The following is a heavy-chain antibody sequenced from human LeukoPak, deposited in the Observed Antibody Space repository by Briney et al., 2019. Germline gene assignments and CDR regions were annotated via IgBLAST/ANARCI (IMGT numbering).Heavy chain of an antibody. CDR2: IIPIFGTA. Sequence: SVKVSCKASGGTFSSYAISWVRQAPGQGLEWMGGIIPIFGTANYAQKFQGRVTITTDESTSTAYMELSSLRSEDTAVYHCARGPDFWSGYYAIPYYFDYWGQGTLVTVSS. J-gene: IGHJ4*02. CDR1: GGTFSSYA. V-gene: IGHV1-69*05. D-gene: IGHD3-3*01. CDR3: ARGPDFWSGYYAIPYYFDY.